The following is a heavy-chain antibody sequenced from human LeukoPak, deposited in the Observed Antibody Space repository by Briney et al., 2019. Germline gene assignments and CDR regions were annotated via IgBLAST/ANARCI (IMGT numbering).Heavy chain of an antibody. V-gene: IGHV1-69*04. CDR3: ARDYYDSSGYYLLGFDY. D-gene: IGHD3-22*01. J-gene: IGHJ4*02. CDR2: IIPILGIA. CDR1: GGTFSSYA. Sequence: GASVKVSCKASGGTFSSYAISWVRQAPGQGLEWMGRIIPILGIANYAQKSQGRVTITADKSTSTAYMELSSLRSEDTAVYYCARDYYDSSGYYLLGFDYWGQGTLVTVSS.